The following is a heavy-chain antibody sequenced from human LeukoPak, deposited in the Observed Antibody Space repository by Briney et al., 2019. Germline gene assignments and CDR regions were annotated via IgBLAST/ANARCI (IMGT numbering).Heavy chain of an antibody. CDR2: INPNSSGT. D-gene: IGHD1-26*01. V-gene: IGHV1-2*02. Sequence: ASVKVSCKASGYTFTGYYMHWVRQAPGQGLEWMGWINPNSSGTNYAQKFQGRVTMTRDTSISTAYMELSRLRSDDTAVYYCARGGSFSGTDAFDIWGQGTMVTVSS. CDR3: ARGGSFSGTDAFDI. J-gene: IGHJ3*02. CDR1: GYTFTGYY.